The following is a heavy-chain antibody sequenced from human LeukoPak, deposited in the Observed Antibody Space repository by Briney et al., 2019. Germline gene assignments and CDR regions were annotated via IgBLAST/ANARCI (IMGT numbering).Heavy chain of an antibody. CDR2: INHTGST. CDR1: GGSFSGYY. CDR3: ARGYSYGYWGYYYMDV. D-gene: IGHD5-18*01. Sequence: PSETLSLTCAVYGGSFSGYYWSWIRQPPGKGLEWIGEINHTGSTSYNPSLKSRVTISVDTSKNQFSLELSSVTAADTAVYYCARGYSYGYWGYYYMDVWGKGTTVTISS. J-gene: IGHJ6*03. V-gene: IGHV4-34*01.